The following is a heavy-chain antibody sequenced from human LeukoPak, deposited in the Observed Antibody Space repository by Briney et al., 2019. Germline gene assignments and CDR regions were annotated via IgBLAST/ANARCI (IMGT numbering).Heavy chain of an antibody. J-gene: IGHJ4*02. CDR3: ARFYDVGATFDY. Sequence: ASVKVSCKASGYTFTEYYIHWVRQAPGQGLEWMGWINPNSGGTNYAQKFQGRVTMTRDTSISTAYMELSRLRSDDTAVYYCARFYDVGATFDYWGQGTLVTVSS. D-gene: IGHD1-26*01. CDR2: INPNSGGT. V-gene: IGHV1-2*02. CDR1: GYTFTEYY.